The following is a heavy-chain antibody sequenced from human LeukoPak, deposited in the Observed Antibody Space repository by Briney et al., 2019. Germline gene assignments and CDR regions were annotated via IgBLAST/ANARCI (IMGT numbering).Heavy chain of an antibody. CDR1: GFIFSDHY. Sequence: PGGSLRLSCAASGFIFSDHYMDWVRQAPGKGLKWVGRTRNKLNSYATEYAASVKGRFTISRDDSKNSLYLQMNSLKTEDTAVYFCARVDVFHKRRSMDVWGQGTTVTVSS. CDR3: ARVDVFHKRRSMDV. V-gene: IGHV3-72*01. J-gene: IGHJ6*02. D-gene: IGHD3-16*01. CDR2: TRNKLNSYAT.